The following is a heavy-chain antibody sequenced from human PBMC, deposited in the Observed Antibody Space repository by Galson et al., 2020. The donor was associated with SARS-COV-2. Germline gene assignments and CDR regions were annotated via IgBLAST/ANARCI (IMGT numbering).Heavy chain of an antibody. CDR1: GFTFRSYA. CDR3: ARETLPYDSLGPRFDL. V-gene: IGHV3-30*01. J-gene: IGHJ2*01. CDR2: ISYDGSNK. Sequence: GGSLRLSCAASGFTFRSYAMHWVRQAPGKGLEWVAVISYDGSNKYYADSVKGRFTISRDNSKNTLYLQMNSLRAEDTAVYYCARETLPYDSLGPRFDLWGRGTLGTVSS. D-gene: IGHD3-22*01.